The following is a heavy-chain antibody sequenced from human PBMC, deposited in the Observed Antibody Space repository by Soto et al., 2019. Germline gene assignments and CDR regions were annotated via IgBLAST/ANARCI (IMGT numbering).Heavy chain of an antibody. Sequence: VSSVKVSSKASGYTFTCDPMDCVRQAPGPRLELMEWINAGNGNTKYSQKFQGRVTITRDTSASTAYMELSSLRSEDTAVYYCAREYCISTSCRPGYYYGMDVWGQGTTVTVSS. D-gene: IGHD2-2*01. CDR1: GYTFTCDP. J-gene: IGHJ6*02. CDR3: AREYCISTSCRPGYYYGMDV. CDR2: INAGNGNT. V-gene: IGHV1-3*01.